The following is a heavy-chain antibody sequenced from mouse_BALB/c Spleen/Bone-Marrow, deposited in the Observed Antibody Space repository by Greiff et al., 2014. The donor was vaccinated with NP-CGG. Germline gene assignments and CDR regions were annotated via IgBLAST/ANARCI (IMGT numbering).Heavy chain of an antibody. D-gene: IGHD4-1*01. CDR3: ARDWDEYYFDY. J-gene: IGHJ2*01. V-gene: IGHV1-66*01. CDR2: IFPGSDST. CDR1: GYSFTSYY. Sequence: VQLQQSGPELVKPGASVKMSCKASGYSFTSYYIHWVKQMPGQGLEWIGWIFPGSDSTKYNEKFKGKATLTADTSSSTAYMHLSSLTSEDSAVYFCARDWDEYYFDYWGQGTTLTVSS.